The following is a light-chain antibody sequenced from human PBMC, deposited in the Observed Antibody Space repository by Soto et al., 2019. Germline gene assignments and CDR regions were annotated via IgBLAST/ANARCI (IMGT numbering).Light chain of an antibody. J-gene: IGLJ2*01. Sequence: QSALTQPASVSGSPGQSITISCTGTSSDVGGYNYVSWYQQHPGKAPKLMIYDVSNRPSGVANRFSGSKSGNTASLTIYGLQAEDEADYYCSSYTSSSTPVVFGEGTKLTVL. CDR1: SSDVGGYNY. V-gene: IGLV2-14*01. CDR3: SSYTSSSTPVV. CDR2: DVS.